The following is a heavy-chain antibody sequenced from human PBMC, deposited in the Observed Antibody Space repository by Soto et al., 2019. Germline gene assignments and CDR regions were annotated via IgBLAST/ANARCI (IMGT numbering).Heavy chain of an antibody. D-gene: IGHD1-7*01. V-gene: IGHV1-2*02. CDR1: GYTFSDYY. CDR3: AREPATTKPEGVDF. J-gene: IGHJ4*02. Sequence: QVQLVQSGAEVRKPGASVKVSCKASGYTFSDYYIHSVRQAPGQRLEWMGWINPNSGGTKYAPKFQGGVTMTRDTSITTAYMELSRLRSGDTAVYYCAREPATTKPEGVDFWGQGTLVTVSS. CDR2: INPNSGGT.